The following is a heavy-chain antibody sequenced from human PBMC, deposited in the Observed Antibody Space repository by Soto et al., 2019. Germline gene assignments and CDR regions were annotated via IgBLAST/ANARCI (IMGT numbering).Heavy chain of an antibody. D-gene: IGHD3-16*01. CDR1: GGTFSAYA. CDR2: ILPLSGTT. CDR3: ARANPTKYLDECWGGYGGGARYA. V-gene: IGHV1-69*06. J-gene: IGHJ4*03. Sequence: CKSSGGTFSAYAISWVRQAPGQGLEWMGGILPLSGTTNYTQRFQGRVTISADKSTSTAYMELSSLRSEDTAVYYCARANPTKYLDECWGGYGGGARYAWGQGNMVIVSS.